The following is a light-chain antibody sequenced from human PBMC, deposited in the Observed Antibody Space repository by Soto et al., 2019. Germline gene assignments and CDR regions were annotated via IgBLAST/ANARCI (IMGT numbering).Light chain of an antibody. V-gene: IGKV3-11*01. CDR3: QQRSNWPST. CDR1: QSVNSY. J-gene: IGKJ4*01. CDR2: DAS. Sequence: EIVLTQSPATLSLSPGDRATLSCRASQSVNSYLAWYQQKPGQAPRLLIYDASNRATGIPARFSGSGSGTDFTLTISSLEPEDFAVYYCQQRSNWPSTFGGGTKVEI.